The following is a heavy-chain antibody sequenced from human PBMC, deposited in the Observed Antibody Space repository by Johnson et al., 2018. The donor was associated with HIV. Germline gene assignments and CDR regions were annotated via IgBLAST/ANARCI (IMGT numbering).Heavy chain of an antibody. V-gene: IGHV3-30*19. J-gene: IGHJ3*02. CDR2: IWYDGSKK. Sequence: QVQLVESGGGVVQPGRSLRLSCAASGFTFNSYGMHWVRQAPGKGLEWVAVIWYDGSKKYYADSVKGRFTISRDNYKNTLYLQMNSLRPEDPAVYYCARDSRNSFRFEMYAFDIWGQGTMVTVSS. CDR3: ARDSRNSFRFEMYAFDI. D-gene: IGHD5-24*01. CDR1: GFTFNSYG.